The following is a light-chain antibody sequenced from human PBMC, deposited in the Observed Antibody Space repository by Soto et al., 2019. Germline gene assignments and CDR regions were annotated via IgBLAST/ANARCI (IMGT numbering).Light chain of an antibody. V-gene: IGLV2-14*03. J-gene: IGLJ1*01. CDR2: EVS. CDR3: SSYTTSSTRV. Sequence: QSALAQPASVSGSPGQSITISCTGNSSDVGAYDFVSWYQQHPDKAPKLMIYEVSNRPSGVSYRFSGSKSVNTATLTISGLQAEDEADYYCSSYTTSSTRVFGTGTKLTVL. CDR1: SSDVGAYDF.